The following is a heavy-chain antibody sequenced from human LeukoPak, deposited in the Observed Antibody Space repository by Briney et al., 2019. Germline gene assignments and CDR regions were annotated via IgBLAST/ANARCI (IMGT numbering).Heavy chain of an antibody. D-gene: IGHD3-3*01. J-gene: IGHJ4*02. CDR2: IRYDGSNK. V-gene: IGHV3-30*02. Sequence: PGGSLRLSCAASGFTFSSYGMHWVRQAPGKGPEWVAFIRYDGSNKYYADSVKGRFTISRDNSKNTLYLQMNSLRAEDTAVYYCAKGEGLDDFWSGYSTKFDYWGQGTLVTVSS. CDR3: AKGEGLDDFWSGYSTKFDY. CDR1: GFTFSSYG.